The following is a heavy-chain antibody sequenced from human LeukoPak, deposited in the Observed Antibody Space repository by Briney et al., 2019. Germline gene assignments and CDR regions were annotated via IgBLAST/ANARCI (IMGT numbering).Heavy chain of an antibody. V-gene: IGHV3-23*01. CDR3: AKNLGPFDV. D-gene: IGHD3-16*01. CDR2: IGGAGT. J-gene: IGHJ3*01. Sequence: GGSLRLSCAASGFTFNDFAMTWVRQAPRKGLEWVSSIGGAGTYYADSVKGRFTISRDNSKNMLYLQLNSLRAGDTAMYYCAKNLGPFDVRGQGTMVTVSS. CDR1: GFTFNDFA.